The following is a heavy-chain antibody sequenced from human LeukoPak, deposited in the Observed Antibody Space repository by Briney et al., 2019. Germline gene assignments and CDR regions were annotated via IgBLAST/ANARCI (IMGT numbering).Heavy chain of an antibody. D-gene: IGHD6-19*01. V-gene: IGHV3-30*18. CDR2: ILYDGSNK. CDR3: AKDHAAVAGYYFDY. Sequence: GRSLRLSCAASGFTFSSYGMPWVRQAPGKGLEGVAVILYDGSNKYYADSVKGRFTISRDNSKSRLYLQMNSLRAEDTAVYYCAKDHAAVAGYYFDYWGQGTLVSVSS. CDR1: GFTFSSYG. J-gene: IGHJ4*02.